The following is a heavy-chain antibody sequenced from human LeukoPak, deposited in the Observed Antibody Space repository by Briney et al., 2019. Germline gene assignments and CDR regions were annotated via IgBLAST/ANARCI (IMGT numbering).Heavy chain of an antibody. Sequence: PSETLSLTCTVSGGSISSSSYYWGWIRQPPGKGLEWIGSIYYSGSTYYNPSLKSRVTISVDTSKNQFSLKLSSVTAADTAVYYCARGPTYYDILTGYYEAPHVDYWGQGILVTVSS. D-gene: IGHD3-9*01. J-gene: IGHJ4*02. V-gene: IGHV4-39*01. CDR2: IYYSGST. CDR3: ARGPTYYDILTGYYEAPHVDY. CDR1: GGSISSSSYY.